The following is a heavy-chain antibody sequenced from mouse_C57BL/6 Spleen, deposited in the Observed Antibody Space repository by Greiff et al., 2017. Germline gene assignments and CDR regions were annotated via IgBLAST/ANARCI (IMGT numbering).Heavy chain of an antibody. Sequence: VQLQQSGPELVKPGASVKISCKASGYTFTDYYMNWVKPSHGKSLEWIGDLNPNNGGTSYNQKFKGKATLTVDKSSSTAYMELRSLTSEDSAVYYCAREGLPGRYAMDYWGQGTSGTVSS. CDR2: LNPNNGGT. J-gene: IGHJ4*01. CDR1: GYTFTDYY. V-gene: IGHV1-26*01. CDR3: AREGLPGRYAMDY. D-gene: IGHD4-1*01.